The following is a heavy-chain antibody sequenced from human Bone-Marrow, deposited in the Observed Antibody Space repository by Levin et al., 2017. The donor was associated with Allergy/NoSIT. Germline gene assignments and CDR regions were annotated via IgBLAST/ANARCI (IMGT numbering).Heavy chain of an antibody. J-gene: IGHJ4*02. CDR2: TWHDGDNK. Sequence: GESLKISCTASGFTFTTYAMHWVRQAPGKGLEWVAVTWHDGDNKDYADSVKGRFTLSRDNSKNTLYLQMNSLRAADTAVYYCARSFYDSSGYLTFSWDYWGQGTLVTVSS. V-gene: IGHV3-33*03. CDR3: ARSFYDSSGYLTFSWDY. CDR1: GFTFTTYA. D-gene: IGHD3-22*01.